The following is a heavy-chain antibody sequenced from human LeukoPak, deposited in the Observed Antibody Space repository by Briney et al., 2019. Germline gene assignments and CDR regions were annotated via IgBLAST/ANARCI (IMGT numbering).Heavy chain of an antibody. J-gene: IGHJ4*02. D-gene: IGHD3/OR15-3a*01. Sequence: SGGSLRLSCATSGFTFSSYWMSWVRQAPGKGLEWVANIKQDGSEKYYVDSVKGRFTFSRDNAKNSLYLQMNSLRAEDTAVYYCARRQVDWESSFDYWGQGTLVTVSS. CDR3: ARRQVDWESSFDY. CDR2: IKQDGSEK. V-gene: IGHV3-7*03. CDR1: GFTFSSYW.